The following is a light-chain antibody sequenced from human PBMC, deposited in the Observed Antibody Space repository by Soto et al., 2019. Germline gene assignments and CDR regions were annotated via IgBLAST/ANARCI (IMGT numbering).Light chain of an antibody. V-gene: IGKV3-20*01. CDR1: QVIGNGN. Sequence: EILRTQPQATRSLPPGKRATISAGASQVIGNGNLAWYHQKSGQPPRLLIYGASSRATGIPDRFSGSGCGTDFTITISRLEPEDSGVYYCQEFGSSIPQTFGQGTKLEIK. J-gene: IGKJ2*01. CDR3: QEFGSSIPQT. CDR2: GAS.